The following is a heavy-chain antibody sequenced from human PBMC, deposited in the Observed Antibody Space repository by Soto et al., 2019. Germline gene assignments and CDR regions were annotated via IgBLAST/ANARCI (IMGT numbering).Heavy chain of an antibody. CDR1: GFTFSNYG. CDR3: ATYDSSGSDY. J-gene: IGHJ4*02. D-gene: IGHD3-22*01. CDR2: ISYDGSNK. V-gene: IGHV3-30*03. Sequence: GGSLRLSCAASGFTFSNYGIHWVRQAPGKGLEWVAVISYDGSNKYYADSVKGRFTIPRDNSKNTLYLQMNSLRAEDTAVYYCATYDSSGSDYWGQGTLVTVSS.